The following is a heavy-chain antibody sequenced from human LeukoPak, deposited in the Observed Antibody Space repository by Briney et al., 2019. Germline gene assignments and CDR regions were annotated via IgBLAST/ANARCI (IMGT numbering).Heavy chain of an antibody. CDR3: ARGVDIVATTHFDY. CDR1: GFTFSSYS. V-gene: IGHV3-21*01. Sequence: SGGSLRLSCAASGFTFSSYSMNWVRQAPGKGLEWVSSISSSSSYIYYADSVKGRFTIPRDNAKNSLYLQMNSLRAEDTAVYYCARGVDIVATTHFDYWGQGTLVTVSS. CDR2: ISSSSSYI. D-gene: IGHD5-12*01. J-gene: IGHJ4*02.